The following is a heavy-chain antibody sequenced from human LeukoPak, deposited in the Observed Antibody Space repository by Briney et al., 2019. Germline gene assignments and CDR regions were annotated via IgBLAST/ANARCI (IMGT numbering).Heavy chain of an antibody. Sequence: SQTLSLTCAISGDSVSSNSGAWNWIRQSPSRGLEWLGRTYSRSKWYNDYAVSVKSRISVNPDTSKNQCSLQLSSVTPEDTAVYYCARSVVYTGTYYAFDIWGQGTMVIVSS. CDR3: ARSVVYTGTYYAFDI. J-gene: IGHJ3*02. CDR2: TYSRSKWYN. V-gene: IGHV6-1*01. D-gene: IGHD1-26*01. CDR1: GDSVSSNSGA.